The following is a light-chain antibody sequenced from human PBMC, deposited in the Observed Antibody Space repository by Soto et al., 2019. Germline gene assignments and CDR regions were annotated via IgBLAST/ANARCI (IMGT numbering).Light chain of an antibody. J-gene: IGKJ1*01. Sequence: EIVLTQSPGTLSLSPGERVTLSCRASQSVSSNYLAWHQQKPGQTPRLLIYGASNRATDIPDRFSGSGSGTDFTLTISRLEPEDFAVYYCQQYGSSPRTFGQGTKVEIK. CDR3: QQYGSSPRT. CDR2: GAS. V-gene: IGKV3-20*01. CDR1: QSVSSNY.